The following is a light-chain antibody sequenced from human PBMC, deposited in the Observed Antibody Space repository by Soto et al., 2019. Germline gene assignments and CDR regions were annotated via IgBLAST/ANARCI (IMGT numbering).Light chain of an antibody. J-gene: IGKJ1*01. CDR3: QQYGSSPPWT. CDR2: DAS. CDR1: QDIRSH. Sequence: ENVLTQSPGTLSLRPGERVTLSCRASQDIRSHLAWYQQKPGQAPRLLIYDASSRATGIPDRFSGSGSGTDFTLTISRLEPEDFAVYYCQQYGSSPPWTFGQGTKVDIK. V-gene: IGKV3-20*01.